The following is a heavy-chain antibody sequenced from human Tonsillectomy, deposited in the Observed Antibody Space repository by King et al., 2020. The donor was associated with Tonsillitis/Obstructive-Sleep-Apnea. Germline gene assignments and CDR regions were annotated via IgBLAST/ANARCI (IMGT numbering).Heavy chain of an antibody. CDR1: GGAITSSAYY. V-gene: IGHV4-39*01. CDR3: ARLEDLRAKFDH. CDR2: IYFSGNT. J-gene: IGHJ4*02. Sequence: LQLQESGPGLLKPSENLSLTCTVSGGAITSSAYYWGWIRQPPGKGLEWIGNIYFSGNTYYNPSLKSRVTIAVDTSKNQFSLKVRSVTAADTAVYYCARLEDLRAKFDHWGRGSLVTVSS.